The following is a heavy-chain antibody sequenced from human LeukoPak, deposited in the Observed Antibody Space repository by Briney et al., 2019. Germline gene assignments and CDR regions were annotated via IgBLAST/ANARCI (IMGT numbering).Heavy chain of an antibody. CDR2: ISYDGSNK. Sequence: GGSLRLSCAASGFTFSSYAMHWVRRAPGKGLEWVAVISYDGSNKYYADSVKGRFTISRDNSKNTLYLQMNSLRVEDTAVYYCAGGSTLDRGLVYYWGQGTLVTVSS. CDR1: GFTFSSYA. CDR3: AGGSTLDRGLVYY. J-gene: IGHJ4*02. D-gene: IGHD3-10*01. V-gene: IGHV3-30-3*01.